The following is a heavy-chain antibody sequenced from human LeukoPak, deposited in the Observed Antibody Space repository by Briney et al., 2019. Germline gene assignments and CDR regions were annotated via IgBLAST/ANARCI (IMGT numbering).Heavy chain of an antibody. CDR3: ASTWSSSWYYFDY. V-gene: IGHV3-30*04. D-gene: IGHD6-13*01. CDR1: GFTFCSYA. CDR2: ISYDGSNK. J-gene: IGHJ4*02. Sequence: GGSLRLSCAASGFTFCSYAMHWVRQAPGKGLEWVAVISYDGSNKYYADSVKGRFTISRDNSKNTLYLQMNSLRAEDTAVYYCASTWSSSWYYFDYWGQGTLVTVSS.